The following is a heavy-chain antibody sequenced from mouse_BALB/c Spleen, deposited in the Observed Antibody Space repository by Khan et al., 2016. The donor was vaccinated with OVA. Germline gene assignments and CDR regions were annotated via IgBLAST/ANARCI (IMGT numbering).Heavy chain of an antibody. Sequence: QVQLKESGAELARPGASVKMSCKASGYTFTSYTIHWIKLRPGQGLEWIGYINPSNGYTNYNQKFKDKATLTADKSSTTAYMQLSSLTSDDSAVYNCVIDWAKNRNDGWFAYWGQGTLVTVSA. CDR1: GYTFTSYT. CDR3: VIDWAKNRNDGWFAY. J-gene: IGHJ3*01. V-gene: IGHV1-4*01. CDR2: INPSNGYT. D-gene: IGHD2-14*01.